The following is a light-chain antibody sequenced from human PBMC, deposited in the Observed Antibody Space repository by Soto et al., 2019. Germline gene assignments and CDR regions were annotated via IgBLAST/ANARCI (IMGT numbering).Light chain of an antibody. CDR1: SSDVGGYNY. CDR3: SSFAGSNNFV. CDR2: EVT. Sequence: QSALTQPPSASGSPGQSVTISCTGTSSDVGGYNYVSWYQQHPGKAPKLIIYEVTKRPSGVPYRFSGSKSGNTASLTVSGLQADDEADYYCSSFAGSNNFVFGTGTKLTVL. J-gene: IGLJ1*01. V-gene: IGLV2-8*01.